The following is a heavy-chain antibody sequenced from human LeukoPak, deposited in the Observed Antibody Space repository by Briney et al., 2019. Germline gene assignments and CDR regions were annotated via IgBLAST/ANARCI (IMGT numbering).Heavy chain of an antibody. CDR1: GYTFTGYY. D-gene: IGHD6-13*01. CDR2: INPDSGGT. Sequence: GASVKVSCKASGYTFTGYYMHWVRQAPGQGLEWMGWINPDSGGTNYAQKLQGRVTMTTDTSTSTAYMELRSLRSDDTAVYYCARVFEIIAAAGYFDYWGQGTLVTVSS. J-gene: IGHJ4*02. CDR3: ARVFEIIAAAGYFDY. V-gene: IGHV1-2*02.